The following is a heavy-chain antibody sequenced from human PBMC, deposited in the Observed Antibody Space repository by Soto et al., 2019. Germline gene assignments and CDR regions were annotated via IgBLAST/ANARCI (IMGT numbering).Heavy chain of an antibody. CDR3: SRSPEVGVRGAY. CDR1: GFPFSAYN. Sequence: GGSLRLSCTGSGFPFSAYNINWVRQAPGKGLEWVSSITVGSSHIYQPNSMKGRLTISRDDAKNSVYLQIDSLRDEDTALYYCSRSPEVGVRGAYWGQGTLVTVSS. D-gene: IGHD3-16*01. V-gene: IGHV3-21*01. J-gene: IGHJ4*02. CDR2: ITVGSSHI.